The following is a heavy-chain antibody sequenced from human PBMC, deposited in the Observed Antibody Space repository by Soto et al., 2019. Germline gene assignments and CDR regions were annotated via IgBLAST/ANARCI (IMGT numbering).Heavy chain of an antibody. CDR3: ARDRHDIRGYSGYGGYYFDY. V-gene: IGHV3-21*01. CDR2: ISSSSSYI. Sequence: GGSLRLSCAASGFTFSSYSMNWVRQAPGKGLEWVSSISSSSSYIYYADSVKGRFTISRDNAKNSLYLQMNSLRAEDTAVYYCARDRHDIRGYSGYGGYYFDYWGQGTLVTVSS. J-gene: IGHJ4*02. D-gene: IGHD5-12*01. CDR1: GFTFSSYS.